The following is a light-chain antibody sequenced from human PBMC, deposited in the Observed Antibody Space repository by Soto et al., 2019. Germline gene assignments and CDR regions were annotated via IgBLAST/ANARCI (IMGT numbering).Light chain of an antibody. CDR2: EVT. V-gene: IGLV2-14*01. Sequence: SVLAPPASVSGSPGQSITISCTGTSSDVGGYNYVCWYKQHPGKAPQLMIYEVTNRPSGVSDRFSGSKSGNTASLTISGLQAEDEADYYCSSYTSSSTLYVFGTGTKVT. J-gene: IGLJ1*01. CDR3: SSYTSSSTLYV. CDR1: SSDVGGYNY.